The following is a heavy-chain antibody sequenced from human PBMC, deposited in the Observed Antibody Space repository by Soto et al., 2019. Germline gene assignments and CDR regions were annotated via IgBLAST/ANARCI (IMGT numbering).Heavy chain of an antibody. Sequence: QVQLVQSGAEVKKPGASVKVSCKASGYTFTIYYMHWVRQAPGQGLEWMGIIDPSGGGTSYAQKFQGRLTMTRDTSTSTVYMELSSLRSEDTAVYYSARDRVDCSGGNCWRSVEDTWGQGTLVTVSS. CDR1: GYTFTIYY. CDR3: ARDRVDCSGGNCWRSVEDT. CDR2: IDPSGGGT. D-gene: IGHD2-15*01. V-gene: IGHV1-46*01. J-gene: IGHJ5*02.